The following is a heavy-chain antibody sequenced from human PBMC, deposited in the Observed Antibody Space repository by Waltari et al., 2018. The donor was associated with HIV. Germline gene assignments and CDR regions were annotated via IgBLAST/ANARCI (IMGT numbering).Heavy chain of an antibody. Sequence: EVQLVESGGGLVKPGGSLRLSCAASGFTFSNAWMSWVRQAPGKGLEWVGRIKSKADSGSTDYAATVKGRFTLSRDDSKTTLYLQMNSLKTEDTAGYYCIIDSGSFDHWGQGTRVTVSS. D-gene: IGHD1-26*01. CDR3: IIDSGSFDH. CDR2: IKSKADSGST. V-gene: IGHV3-15*01. CDR1: GFTFSNAW. J-gene: IGHJ4*02.